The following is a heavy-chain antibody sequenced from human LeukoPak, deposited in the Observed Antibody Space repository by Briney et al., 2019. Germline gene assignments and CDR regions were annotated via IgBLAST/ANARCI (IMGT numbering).Heavy chain of an antibody. CDR2: ISYDRSNK. D-gene: IGHD4-17*01. J-gene: IGHJ4*02. Sequence: GGSLRLSCAASGFTFSSYAMHWVRQAPGKGLEWVAVISYDRSNKYYADSVKGRFTISRDNSKNTLYLQMNSLRAEDTAVYYCASLYGDYSIFDYWGQGTLVTVSS. CDR1: GFTFSSYA. V-gene: IGHV3-30-3*01. CDR3: ASLYGDYSIFDY.